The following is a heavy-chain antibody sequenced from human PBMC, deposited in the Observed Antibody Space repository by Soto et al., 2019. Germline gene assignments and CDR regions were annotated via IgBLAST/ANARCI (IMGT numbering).Heavy chain of an antibody. D-gene: IGHD3-10*01. CDR2: IFYSGST. CDR3: ASTVYYYGSGSRGSWFDP. J-gene: IGHJ5*02. Sequence: PSETLSLTCTASGGSISSGDYYWSWMRQHPGKGLEWIGYIFYSGSTYYNPSLKSRVTISVDTSSNQFSLKLSSVTAADTAVYYCASTVYYYGSGSRGSWFDPWGQGTLVTVAS. CDR1: GGSISSGDYY. V-gene: IGHV4-31*03.